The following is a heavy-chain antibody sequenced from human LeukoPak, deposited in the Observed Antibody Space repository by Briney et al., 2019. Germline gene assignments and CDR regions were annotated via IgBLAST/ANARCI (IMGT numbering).Heavy chain of an antibody. Sequence: SVKVSCKASGGTFSSYAISWVRQAPGQGLEWMGGIIPIFGTANYAQKFQGRVTITTDESTSTAYMELSSLRSEDTAVYYCARGPDHYDSSGYLKGSDAFDIWGQGTMVTVSS. D-gene: IGHD3-22*01. V-gene: IGHV1-69*05. CDR2: IIPIFGTA. J-gene: IGHJ3*02. CDR1: GGTFSSYA. CDR3: ARGPDHYDSSGYLKGSDAFDI.